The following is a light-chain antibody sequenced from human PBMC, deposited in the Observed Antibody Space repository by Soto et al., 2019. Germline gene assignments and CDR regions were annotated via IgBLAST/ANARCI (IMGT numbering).Light chain of an antibody. CDR2: AAS. Sequence: DIQLTQSPSFLSASVGDRVTITCCASQGISSNLAWYQQKPGKAPKLLIYAASTLQSGVPSRFSGSGSGTEFTHTISSLRPEDFATYYCQQFNSYPITFGQGTRLEIK. CDR3: QQFNSYPIT. J-gene: IGKJ5*01. CDR1: QGISSN. V-gene: IGKV1-9*01.